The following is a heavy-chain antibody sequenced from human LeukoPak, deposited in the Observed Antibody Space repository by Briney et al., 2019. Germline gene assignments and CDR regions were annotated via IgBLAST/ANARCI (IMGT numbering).Heavy chain of an antibody. J-gene: IGHJ5*02. V-gene: IGHV4-39*01. Sequence: SETLSLTCTVSGGSISSSTYYWAWIRQPPGKGLEWIGSMNYGGSTYYNPSLKSRVTISVDTSKNQVSLKLSSVTAADTAVYYRAPLPAAMKGHGWFDPWGQGTLVTVSS. CDR2: MNYGGST. D-gene: IGHD2-2*01. CDR1: GGSISSSTYY. CDR3: APLPAAMKGHGWFDP.